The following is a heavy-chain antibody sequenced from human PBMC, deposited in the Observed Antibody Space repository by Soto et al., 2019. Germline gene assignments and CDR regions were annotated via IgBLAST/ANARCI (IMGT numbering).Heavy chain of an antibody. CDR2: IYYSGST. Sequence: PSETLSLTCTVSGGSISSGGYYWSWIRQHPGKGLEWIGYIYYSGSTYYNPSLKSRVTISVDTSKNQFSLKLSSVTAADTAVYNCARAPRGSSTSGNYYFDYWGKGTLVTVSS. D-gene: IGHD2-2*01. CDR3: ARAPRGSSTSGNYYFDY. CDR1: GGSISSGGYY. J-gene: IGHJ4*02. V-gene: IGHV4-31*03.